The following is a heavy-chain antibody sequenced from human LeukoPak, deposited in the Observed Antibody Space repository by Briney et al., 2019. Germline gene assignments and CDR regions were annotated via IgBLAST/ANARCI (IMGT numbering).Heavy chain of an antibody. J-gene: IGHJ4*02. D-gene: IGHD1-26*01. CDR3: ARGGGAAHLDY. V-gene: IGHV1-2*02. CDR1: GYTYTYF. Sequence: GTSVKVSCKASGYTYTYFMHWVRQAPGQGLEWMGWINPNNGDTKYAQEFQGRVTMTTDTSISTAYMELSTLKSDDTAVYYCARGGGAAHLDYWGQGTLVTVSS. CDR2: INPNNGDT.